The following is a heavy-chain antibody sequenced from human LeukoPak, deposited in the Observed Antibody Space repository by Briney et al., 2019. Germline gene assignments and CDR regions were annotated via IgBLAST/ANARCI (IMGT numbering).Heavy chain of an antibody. CDR2: MNPNSGNT. CDR1: GYTFTSYD. Sequence: GASVEVSCKASGYTFTSYDINWVRQATGQGLEWMGWMNPNSGNTGYAQKFQGRVTMTRNTSISTAYMELSSLRSEDTAVYYCARGPMYYDFWSGYYTGDYFDYWGQGTLVTVSS. CDR3: ARGPMYYDFWSGYYTGDYFDY. J-gene: IGHJ4*02. D-gene: IGHD3-3*01. V-gene: IGHV1-8*01.